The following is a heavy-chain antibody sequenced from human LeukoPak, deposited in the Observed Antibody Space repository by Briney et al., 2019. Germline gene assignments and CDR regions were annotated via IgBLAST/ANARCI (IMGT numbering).Heavy chain of an antibody. V-gene: IGHV3-30-3*01. CDR3: ARDLPPDIVVVPAAIGWYFDY. D-gene: IGHD2-2*01. J-gene: IGHJ4*02. CDR1: GFTFSSYA. Sequence: GGSLRLSCAASGFTFSSYAMHWVRQAPGKGLEWVAVISYDGSNKYYADSVKGRFTISRDNSKNTLYLQMNSLRAEDTAVYYCARDLPPDIVVVPAAIGWYFDYWGQGTLVTVSS. CDR2: ISYDGSNK.